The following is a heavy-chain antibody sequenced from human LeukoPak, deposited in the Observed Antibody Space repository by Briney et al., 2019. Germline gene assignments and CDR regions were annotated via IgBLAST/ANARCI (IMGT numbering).Heavy chain of an antibody. CDR3: AFYCSSTSCYDADFDY. J-gene: IGHJ4*02. D-gene: IGHD2-2*01. V-gene: IGHV1-18*04. Sequence: ASVKVSYKASGYTFTSYGISWVRQAPGQGLEWMGWISAYNGYTNYAQRLQGRVTMTTDTSTSTAYMELRSLRSDDTAVYYCAFYCSSTSCYDADFDYWGQGTLVTVSS. CDR2: ISAYNGYT. CDR1: GYTFTSYG.